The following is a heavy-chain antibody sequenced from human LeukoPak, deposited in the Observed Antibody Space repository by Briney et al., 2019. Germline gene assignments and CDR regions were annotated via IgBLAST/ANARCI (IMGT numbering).Heavy chain of an antibody. CDR1: GGSISSYY. V-gene: IGHV4-59*01. CDR3: ASTRGYSYGANFDY. J-gene: IGHJ4*02. Sequence: SETPSLTCTVSGGSISSYYWSWIRQPPGKGLEWIGYIYYSGSTNYNPSLKSRVTISVDTSKNQFSLKLSSVTAADTAVYYCASTRGYSYGANFDYWGQGTLVTVSS. D-gene: IGHD5-18*01. CDR2: IYYSGST.